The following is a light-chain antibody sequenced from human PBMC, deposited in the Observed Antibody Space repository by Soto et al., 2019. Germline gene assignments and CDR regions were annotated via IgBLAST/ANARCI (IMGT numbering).Light chain of an antibody. V-gene: IGKV1-6*01. CDR2: TAS. Sequence: AIQMTQSPSSLSASVGDRVTITCRASQGIRSELGWYQQKPGKAPNLLIYTASTLQGGVPSRFSGSGSGTDFTLTISSLQPEDFATYYCIQDYNYPLTFGGGTRVEIK. CDR3: IQDYNYPLT. J-gene: IGKJ4*01. CDR1: QGIRSE.